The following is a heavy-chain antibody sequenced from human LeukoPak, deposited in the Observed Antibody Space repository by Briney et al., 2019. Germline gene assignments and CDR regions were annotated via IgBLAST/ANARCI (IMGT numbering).Heavy chain of an antibody. Sequence: SETLSLTCTVSGGSISSYYWSWIRQPAGKGLEWIGRIYTSGSTNYNPSLKSRVTMSVDTSKNQFSLKLSSVTAADTAVYYCATIAARPSPYGDYYFDYWGQGTLVTVSS. CDR3: ATIAARPSPYGDYYFDY. D-gene: IGHD6-6*01. J-gene: IGHJ4*02. V-gene: IGHV4-4*07. CDR1: GGSISSYY. CDR2: IYTSGST.